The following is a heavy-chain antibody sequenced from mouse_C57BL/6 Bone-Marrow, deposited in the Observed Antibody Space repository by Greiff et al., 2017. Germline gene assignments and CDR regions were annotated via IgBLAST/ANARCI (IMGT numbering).Heavy chain of an antibody. D-gene: IGHD6-1*01. CDR2: INPYNGGT. Sequence: EVQLQQSGPVLVKPGASVKMSCKASGYTFTDYYMNWVKQSHGKSLEWIGVINPYNGGTSYNQKFKGKATLTVDKSSSTAYMELNSLTSEDSAVYYCASWSLYWYFDVWGTGTTVTVSS. CDR3: ASWSLYWYFDV. J-gene: IGHJ1*03. CDR1: GYTFTDYY. V-gene: IGHV1-19*01.